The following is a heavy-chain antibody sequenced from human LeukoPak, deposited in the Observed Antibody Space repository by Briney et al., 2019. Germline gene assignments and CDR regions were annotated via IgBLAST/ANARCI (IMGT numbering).Heavy chain of an antibody. CDR2: IYHSGST. Sequence: SETLCLTCAASGGSISSCGYSWSWIRPPPGQGLEWIGYIYHSGSTYYNSLLKSRVTISVDKSKNQFSLKQSSVTAADTAVYYCARSAAARYPEWGYYYYYYYMDVWGKGTTVTVSS. J-gene: IGHJ6*03. V-gene: IGHV4-30-2*01. D-gene: IGHD6-6*01. CDR1: GGSISSCGYS. CDR3: ARSAAARYPEWGYYYYYYYMDV.